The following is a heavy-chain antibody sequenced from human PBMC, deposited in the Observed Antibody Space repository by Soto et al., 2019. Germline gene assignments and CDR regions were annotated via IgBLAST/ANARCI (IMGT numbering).Heavy chain of an antibody. Sequence: EVQLLESGGGLVQPGGSLRLSCAASGFTFSSYAMSWVRQAPGKGLEWVSAISGNGGSTYYADSVKGRFTISRDKSKNTLYMQMNSLGAEDTGVYYSAKAQTDSPYYSDSSGYYYVESFGYLGQGTLGPVSS. CDR2: ISGNGGST. V-gene: IGHV3-23*01. CDR3: AKAQTDSPYYSDSSGYYYVESFGY. D-gene: IGHD3-22*01. CDR1: GFTFSSYA. J-gene: IGHJ4*02.